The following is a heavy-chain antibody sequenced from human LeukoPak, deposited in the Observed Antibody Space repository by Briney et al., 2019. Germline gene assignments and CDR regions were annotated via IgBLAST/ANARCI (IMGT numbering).Heavy chain of an antibody. V-gene: IGHV3-7*01. CDR2: IKEDGSQK. CDR1: GFTFTNSW. CDR3: ARAGYSSGHR. Sequence: RGSLRLSCEASGFTFTNSWMNWVRQAPGKGLEWVAFIKEDGSQKYYVDSVKGRFTISRDNAKNSLYLQMNSLRAEDTAIYYCARAGYSSGHRWGQGTLVTVSS. D-gene: IGHD6-19*01. J-gene: IGHJ5*02.